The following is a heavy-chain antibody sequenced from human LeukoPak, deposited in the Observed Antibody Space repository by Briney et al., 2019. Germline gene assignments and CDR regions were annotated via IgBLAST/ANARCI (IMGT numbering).Heavy chain of an antibody. J-gene: IGHJ4*02. CDR3: ATDPGVGAFDY. Sequence: GASVKVSCKVSGYTLTELSMHWVRQAPGKGLEWIGGFDPEDGETIYAQKFQGRVTMTEGTSTDTAYMELSSLRSEDTAVCYCATDPGVGAFDYWGQGTLVTVSS. CDR1: GYTLTELS. V-gene: IGHV1-24*01. CDR2: FDPEDGET. D-gene: IGHD3-3*01.